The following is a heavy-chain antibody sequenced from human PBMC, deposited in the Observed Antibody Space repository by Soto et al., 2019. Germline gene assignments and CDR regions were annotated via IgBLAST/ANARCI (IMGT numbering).Heavy chain of an antibody. CDR3: ARAKYSGSYRDYYYGMDV. V-gene: IGHV3-48*02. CDR1: GFTLRPYS. D-gene: IGHD1-26*01. CDR2: ISSSSNTI. J-gene: IGHJ6*01. Sequence: GGSKLLSCTSSGFTLRPYSMNWVRQAPGKGLEWISYISSSSNTIYYADSVKGRFTISRDNARNSLYLQMNSLRDEDTALYYCARAKYSGSYRDYYYGMDVW.